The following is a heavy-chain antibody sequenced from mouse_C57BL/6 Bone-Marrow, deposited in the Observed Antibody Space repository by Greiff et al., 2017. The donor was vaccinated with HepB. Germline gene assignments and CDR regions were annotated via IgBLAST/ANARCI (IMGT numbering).Heavy chain of an antibody. CDR3: ARWDYDY. V-gene: IGHV1-66*01. CDR2: IYPGSGNT. D-gene: IGHD2-4*01. CDR1: GYSFTSYY. Sequence: VMLVESGPELVKPGASVKISCKASGYSFTSYYIHWVKQRPGQGLEWIGWIYPGSGNTKYNEKFKGKATLTADTSSSTAYMQLSSLTSEDSAVYYCARWDYDYWGQGTTLTVSS. J-gene: IGHJ2*01.